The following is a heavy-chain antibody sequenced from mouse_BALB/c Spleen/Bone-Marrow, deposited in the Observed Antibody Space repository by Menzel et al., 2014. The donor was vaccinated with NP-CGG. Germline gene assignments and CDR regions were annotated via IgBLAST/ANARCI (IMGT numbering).Heavy chain of an antibody. CDR3: ARSLRAYAMDY. CDR2: IWSDGST. V-gene: IGHV2-6*02. D-gene: IGHD1-2*01. CDR1: GFSLTSYS. Sequence: VQLQQPGPGLVAPSQSLSITCTVSGFSLTSYSVHWVRQPPGKGLEWLGVIWSDGSTTYNSAMKSRLSISKDNSKSQVFLKMNSLQTDDTAMYCYARSLRAYAMDYWGQGTSVTVSS. J-gene: IGHJ4*01.